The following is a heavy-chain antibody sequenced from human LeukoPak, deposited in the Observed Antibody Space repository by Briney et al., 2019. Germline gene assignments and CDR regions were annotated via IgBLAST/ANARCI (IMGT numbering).Heavy chain of an antibody. CDR2: IKQDGSEK. J-gene: IGHJ4*02. CDR3: ARDHHYYYGSGNYFDY. Sequence: PGGSLRLSCAASGFTFSSYWMSWVRQAPGKGLEWVANIKQDGSEKYYVDSVKGRFTISRDNAKNSLYLQMNSLRAEDTAVYYCARDHHYYYGSGNYFDYWGQGTLVTVSS. D-gene: IGHD3-10*01. CDR1: GFTFSSYW. V-gene: IGHV3-7*01.